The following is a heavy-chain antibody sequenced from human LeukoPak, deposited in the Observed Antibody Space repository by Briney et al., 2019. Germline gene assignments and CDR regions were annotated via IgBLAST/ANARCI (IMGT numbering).Heavy chain of an antibody. V-gene: IGHV3-74*01. CDR3: AKDSSMLRGPIAIYYFDF. CDR2: INSDGSST. J-gene: IGHJ4*02. Sequence: PGGSLRLSCAASGFTLSSYWMHWVRQAPGKGLVWVSRINSDGSSTSYADSVKGRFTISRDNSKNTLYLQMNSLRAEDTAVYYCAKDSSMLRGPIAIYYFDFWGQGTLVTVSS. D-gene: IGHD3-10*01. CDR1: GFTLSSYW.